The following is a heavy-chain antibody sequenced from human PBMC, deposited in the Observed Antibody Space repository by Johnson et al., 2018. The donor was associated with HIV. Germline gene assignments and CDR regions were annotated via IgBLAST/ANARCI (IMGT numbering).Heavy chain of an antibody. CDR1: GFTVSFSF. J-gene: IGHJ3*01. D-gene: IGHD3-10*01. CDR2: IYSAYST. CDR3: ARDRSGRGVPIY. Sequence: VQLVESGGGVVQPGGSLRLSYAASGFTVSFSFIDWVRQAPGRGLEWVSVIYSAYSTFYADPVKGRFTISRDNSKNTLYLQMNSLRAEDTAVYYCARDRSGRGVPIYWGQGTMVTVSS. V-gene: IGHV3-66*02.